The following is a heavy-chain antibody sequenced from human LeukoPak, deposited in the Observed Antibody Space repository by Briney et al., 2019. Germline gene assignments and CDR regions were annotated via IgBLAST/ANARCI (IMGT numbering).Heavy chain of an antibody. CDR2: ISYTGTYI. CDR3: VRDRGTYRPIDY. V-gene: IGHV3-21*04. CDR1: AFSLNAYN. J-gene: IGHJ4*02. Sequence: GGSLRLSCAASAFSLNAYNMNWVRQAPGKGLEWVSSISYTGTYIYYADSVKGRYTISRDNAQNSLYLQMNSLRAEDTAIYYCVRDRGTYRPIDYWGQGTLVTVSS. D-gene: IGHD1-26*01.